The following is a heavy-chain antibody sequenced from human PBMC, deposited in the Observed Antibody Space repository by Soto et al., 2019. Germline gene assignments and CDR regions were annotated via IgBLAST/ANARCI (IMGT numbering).Heavy chain of an antibody. D-gene: IGHD3-16*01. CDR2: GYHSVSI. V-gene: IGHV4-59*01. Sequence: SETLSLTCTVSGGSITYYYWSWIRQPPGKALEWIGYGYHSVSIHYNPSLKTRVTISVDTSENQFSLRLSSVTAADTAVYYCARAFAGFGAYWYFDLWGRGTLVTAPQ. CDR1: GGSITYYY. CDR3: ARAFAGFGAYWYFDL. J-gene: IGHJ2*01.